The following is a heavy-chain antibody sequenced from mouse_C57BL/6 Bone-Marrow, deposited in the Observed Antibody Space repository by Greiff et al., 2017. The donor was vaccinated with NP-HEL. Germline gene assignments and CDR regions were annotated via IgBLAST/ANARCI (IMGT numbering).Heavy chain of an antibody. Sequence: VQLQQPGAELVKPGASVKLSCKASGYTFTSYWMHWVKPRPGQGLEWIGMIHPNRGSTNYNEKFKSKATLTVDKSSSTAYMQLSSLTSEDSAVYYCARPSYYYGSSYVDYWGQGTTLTVSS. V-gene: IGHV1-64*01. D-gene: IGHD1-1*01. CDR3: ARPSYYYGSSYVDY. CDR2: IHPNRGST. CDR1: GYTFTSYW. J-gene: IGHJ2*01.